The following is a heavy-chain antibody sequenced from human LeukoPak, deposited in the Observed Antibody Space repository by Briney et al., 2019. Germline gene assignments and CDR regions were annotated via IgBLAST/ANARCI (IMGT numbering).Heavy chain of an antibody. CDR1: GFTFSGSA. D-gene: IGHD3-16*02. V-gene: IGHV3-73*01. CDR3: TSMGKNDYVWGSYRQFDY. CDR2: IKSKANSYAT. Sequence: GGSLKLSCAASGFTFSGSAMHWVRQASGKGLEWVGRIKSKANSYATAYAASVKGRFTISRDDSKNTAYLQMNSLKTEDMAVYYCTSMGKNDYVWGSYRQFDYWGQGTLVTVSS. J-gene: IGHJ4*02.